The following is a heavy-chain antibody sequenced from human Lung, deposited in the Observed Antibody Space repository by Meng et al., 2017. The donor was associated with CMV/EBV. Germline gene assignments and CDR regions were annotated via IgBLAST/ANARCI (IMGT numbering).Heavy chain of an antibody. CDR3: ARVKKAVHFDN. CDR1: EFTFSNYW. Sequence: GESLKISCAASEFTFSNYWMSWVHQAPGKGLEWVANIREDGSEQHYADSVKGRFSISRDNAKNSLYLQMNSLRGEDTAVYYCARVKKAVHFDNWGQGTLVTVSS. V-gene: IGHV3-7*01. J-gene: IGHJ4*02. CDR2: IREDGSEQ. D-gene: IGHD6-6*01.